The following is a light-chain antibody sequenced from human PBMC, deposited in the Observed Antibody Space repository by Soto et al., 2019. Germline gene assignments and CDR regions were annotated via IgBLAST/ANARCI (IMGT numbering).Light chain of an antibody. Sequence: QSVLTQPPSASGTPGQRVTISCSGSSSNIGSNYVYWYQQLPGTAPKLLIYNNNQWPSGVPDRISGSKSGTSASLAINGLRSEDEADYYCAAWDDSLSGVVFGGGTKLTVL. V-gene: IGLV1-47*01. CDR1: SSNIGSNY. J-gene: IGLJ2*01. CDR2: NNN. CDR3: AAWDDSLSGVV.